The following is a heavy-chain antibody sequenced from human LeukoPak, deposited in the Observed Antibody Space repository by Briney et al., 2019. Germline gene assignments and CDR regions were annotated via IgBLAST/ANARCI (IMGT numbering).Heavy chain of an antibody. CDR2: IWYDGSNQ. Sequence: GGSLRLSCAASGFTFRNHGMHWVRQAPGKGLEWVAVIWYDGSNQYYADSVKGRFTISRDNSKNTLYLQMNSLRTEDTAVYYCARADSSWFDPWGQGTLVTVSS. J-gene: IGHJ5*02. CDR1: GFTFRNHG. CDR3: ARADSSWFDP. D-gene: IGHD2-15*01. V-gene: IGHV3-33*01.